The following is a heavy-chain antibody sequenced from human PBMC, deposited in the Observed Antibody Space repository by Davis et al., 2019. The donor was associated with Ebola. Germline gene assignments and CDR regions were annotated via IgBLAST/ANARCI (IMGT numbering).Heavy chain of an antibody. D-gene: IGHD2-2*01. Sequence: SQTLSLTCAVSGGSFSGYYSSWFRHPPGTGLGWNGEIHHSGSTNYNTSLKSRVTISVDTSKNQFSLKLSSLTAADTAVYYCARSLPRYCSSTSCQRGGWFDPWGQGTLVTVSS. CDR3: ARSLPRYCSSTSCQRGGWFDP. CDR2: IHHSGST. V-gene: IGHV4-34*01. J-gene: IGHJ5*02. CDR1: GGSFSGYY.